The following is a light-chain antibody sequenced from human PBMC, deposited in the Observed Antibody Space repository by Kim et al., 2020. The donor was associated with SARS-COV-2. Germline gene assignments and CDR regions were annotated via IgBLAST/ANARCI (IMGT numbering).Light chain of an antibody. V-gene: IGKV1-5*03. CDR3: QQFNAYPST. CDR1: QSLSDW. Sequence: DIQMTQSPSTLPASVGDRVTITCRASQSLSDWLAWYQQKPGKAPKLLIYKASSLQSGVPSRFSGSGSGTEFTLTISSLQPDDFVTYYCQQFNAYPSTFGQGTKVDIK. J-gene: IGKJ1*01. CDR2: KAS.